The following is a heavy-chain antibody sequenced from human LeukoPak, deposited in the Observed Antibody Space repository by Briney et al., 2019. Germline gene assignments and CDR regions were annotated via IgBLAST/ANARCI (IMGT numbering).Heavy chain of an antibody. CDR1: GFTFSNYA. J-gene: IGHJ4*02. CDR3: AKSVVNSGTYIPFDY. CDR2: ISGSGGST. Sequence: GGSLRLSCAASGFTFSNYAMNWVRQAPGKGLEWVSGISGSGGSTYYADSVKGRFTISRDNSKKTLYLQMNSLRAEDTAIYYCAKSVVNSGTYIPFDYWGRGTLVTVSS. D-gene: IGHD1-26*01. V-gene: IGHV3-23*01.